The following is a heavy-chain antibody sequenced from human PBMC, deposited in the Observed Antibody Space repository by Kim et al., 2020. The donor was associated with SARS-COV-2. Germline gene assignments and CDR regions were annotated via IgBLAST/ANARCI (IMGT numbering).Heavy chain of an antibody. Sequence: GGSLRLSCAASGFTFSSYWMHLVRQAPGKGLVWVSRINSDGSSTSYADSVKGRFTISRDNAKNTLYLQMNSLRAEDTAVYYCARDGPAASIYLDYWGQGTLVTVSS. D-gene: IGHD2-2*01. J-gene: IGHJ4*02. CDR1: GFTFSSYW. CDR3: ARDGPAASIYLDY. V-gene: IGHV3-74*01. CDR2: INSDGSST.